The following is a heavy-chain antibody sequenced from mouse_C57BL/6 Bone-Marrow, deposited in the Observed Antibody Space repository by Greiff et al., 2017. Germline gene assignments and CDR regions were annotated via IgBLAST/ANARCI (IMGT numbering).Heavy chain of an antibody. CDR3: TSLSRYFDV. Sequence: EVQLQQSGAELVRPGASVKLSCTASGFNIKDAYMHWVKQRPEQGLEWIGWIDPENGDTAYASKFQGKATITADTSSNTAYLQLSSRTSEDTAVYYCTSLSRYFDVWGTGTTVTVSS. CDR1: GFNIKDAY. D-gene: IGHD1-1*01. CDR2: IDPENGDT. V-gene: IGHV14-4*01. J-gene: IGHJ1*03.